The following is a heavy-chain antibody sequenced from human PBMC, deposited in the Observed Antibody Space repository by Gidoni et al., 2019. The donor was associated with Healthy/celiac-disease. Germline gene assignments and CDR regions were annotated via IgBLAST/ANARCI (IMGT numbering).Heavy chain of an antibody. CDR2: INPSGGST. CDR1: GYTFTSYY. J-gene: IGHJ6*02. V-gene: IGHV1-46*01. CDR3: ARGGYYGSGSYSPRDYGMDV. Sequence: QVQLVQSGAEVTKPGASVKVSCKASGYTFTSYYMHWVRQAPGQGLEWMGIINPSGGSTSYAQKFQGRVTMTRDTSTSTVYMELSSLRSEDTAVYYCARGGYYGSGSYSPRDYGMDVWGQGTTVTVSS. D-gene: IGHD3-10*01.